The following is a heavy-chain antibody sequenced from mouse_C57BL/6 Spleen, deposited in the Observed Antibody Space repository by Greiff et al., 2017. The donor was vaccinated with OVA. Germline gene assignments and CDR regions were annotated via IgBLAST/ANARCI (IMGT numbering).Heavy chain of an antibody. J-gene: IGHJ4*01. Sequence: EVQGVESGEGLVKPGGSLKLSCAASGFTFSSYAMSWVRQTPEKRLEWVAYISSGGDYISYADTVKGRFPISRDNARNTLYLQMSSLKSEDTAMYYCTRDSPPYYRNFYAMDYWGQGTSVTVSS. CDR1: GFTFSSYA. D-gene: IGHD2-5*01. CDR3: TRDSPPYYRNFYAMDY. V-gene: IGHV5-9-1*02. CDR2: ISSGGDYI.